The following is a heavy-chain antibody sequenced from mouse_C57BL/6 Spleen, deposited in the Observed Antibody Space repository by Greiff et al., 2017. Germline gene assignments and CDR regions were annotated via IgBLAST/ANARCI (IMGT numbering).Heavy chain of an antibody. V-gene: IGHV5-17*01. Sequence: DVMLVESGGGLVKPGGSLKLSCAASGFTFSDYGMHWVRQAPEKGLEWVAYISSGSSTIYYADTVKGRFTISRDNAKNTLFLQMTSLSSEDTAMYYCAKAGDYYGSSPSSYAMDYWGQGTSVTVSS. J-gene: IGHJ4*01. D-gene: IGHD1-1*01. CDR3: AKAGDYYGSSPSSYAMDY. CDR2: ISSGSSTI. CDR1: GFTFSDYG.